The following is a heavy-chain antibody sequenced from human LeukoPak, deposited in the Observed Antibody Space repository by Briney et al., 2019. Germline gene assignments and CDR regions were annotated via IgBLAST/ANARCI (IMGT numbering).Heavy chain of an antibody. V-gene: IGHV4-59*01. CDR1: GGSISSYY. CDR2: IYYSGST. CDR3: ARLVGATTSHFFDY. D-gene: IGHD1-26*01. J-gene: IGHJ4*02. Sequence: SETLSLTCTVSGGSISSYYWSWIRQPPGKGLEWIGYIYYSGSTNYNPSLKSRVTISVDTSKNQFSLKLSSVTAADTAVYYCARLVGATTSHFFDYWGQGTLVTVSS.